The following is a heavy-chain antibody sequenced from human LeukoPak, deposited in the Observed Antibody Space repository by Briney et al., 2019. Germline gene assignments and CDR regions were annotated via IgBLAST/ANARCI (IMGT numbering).Heavy chain of an antibody. CDR3: ARANLGYCSGGSCFDAFDI. J-gene: IGHJ3*02. Sequence: ASVKVSCKASGYTFTSYYMHWVRQAPGQGLEWMGIINPSGGSTSYAQKFQGRVTMTRDTSTSTVYMELSSLRSEDTAVYYCARANLGYCSGGSCFDAFDIWGQGTMVTVSS. D-gene: IGHD2-15*01. CDR1: GYTFTSYY. V-gene: IGHV1-46*01. CDR2: INPSGGST.